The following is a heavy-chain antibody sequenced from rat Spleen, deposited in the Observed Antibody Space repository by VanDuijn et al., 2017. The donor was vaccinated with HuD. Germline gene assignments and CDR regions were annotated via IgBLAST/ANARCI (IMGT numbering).Heavy chain of an antibody. CDR2: ISSDGFNT. D-gene: IGHD4-3*01. CDR1: GFTFSKYW. Sequence: EVQLVETGGGLVQPGRSLKLSCVAAGFTFSKYWMYWVRRAPGKGLEWVSSISSDGFNTYYPDSVKGRFTVSRDNAKSTLYLQMDSLRSEETATYYCAGVYYFDYWGQGVMVTVSS. CDR3: AGVYYFDY. V-gene: IGHV5-58*01. J-gene: IGHJ2*01.